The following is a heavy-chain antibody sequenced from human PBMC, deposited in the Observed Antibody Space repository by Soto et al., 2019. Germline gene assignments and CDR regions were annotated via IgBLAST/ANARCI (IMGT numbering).Heavy chain of an antibody. V-gene: IGHV4-4*02. CDR2: AHISRHS. J-gene: IGHJ5*01. Sequence: PAETLALTCTLSGGSVRSPDWWNWVRQSPDKGLEGIAEAHISRHSYYNQSLRSRVSMSIDSSKNQFYLNLNAVTAADTAIYYCARVRQGCSANIGDVDPWGQGTKVTVSS. D-gene: IGHD2-15*01. CDR3: ARVRQGCSANIGDVDP. CDR1: GGSVRSPDW.